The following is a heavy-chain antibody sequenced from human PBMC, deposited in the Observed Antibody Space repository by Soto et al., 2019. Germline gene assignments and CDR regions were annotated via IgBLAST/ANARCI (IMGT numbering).Heavy chain of an antibody. CDR2: IYWDDDK. Sequence: QITLKESGPTLVKPTQTLTLTCTFSGFSLSTSGVGVGWIRQPPGKALEWLALIYWDDDKRYSPSLRNRLTIPEDTSKNRVFLTMTNMDPVDTATYYRAYRDTVVRPGWGYWGQGTLVTVPS. J-gene: IGHJ4*02. V-gene: IGHV2-5*02. D-gene: IGHD5-18*01. CDR3: AYRDTVVRPGWGY. CDR1: GFSLSTSGVG.